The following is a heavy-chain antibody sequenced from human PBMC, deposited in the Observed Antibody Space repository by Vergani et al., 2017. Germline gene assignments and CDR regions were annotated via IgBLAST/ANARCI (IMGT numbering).Heavy chain of an antibody. Sequence: EVQLVESGGGLVKPGGSLRLSCAASGFTFSSYSMNWVRQAPGKGLEWVSSISSSSSYTYYADSVKGRFTISRDNAKNSLYLQMNSLRAEDTAVYYCARDPLTYSSSWFDYWGQGTLVTVSS. V-gene: IGHV3-21*01. D-gene: IGHD6-13*01. CDR2: ISSSSSYT. CDR1: GFTFSSYS. CDR3: ARDPLTYSSSWFDY. J-gene: IGHJ4*02.